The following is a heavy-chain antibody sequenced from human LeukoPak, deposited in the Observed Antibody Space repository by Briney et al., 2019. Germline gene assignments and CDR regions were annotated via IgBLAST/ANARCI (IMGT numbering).Heavy chain of an antibody. Sequence: PSETLSLTCTVSGGSISSYYWSWIRQPPGKGLEWIGEINHSGSTNYNPSLKSRVTISVDTSKNQFSLKLSSVTAADTAVYYCARGPLGYCSSTSCLRFDPWGQGTLVTVSS. V-gene: IGHV4-34*01. CDR1: GGSISSYY. CDR3: ARGPLGYCSSTSCLRFDP. D-gene: IGHD2-2*01. J-gene: IGHJ5*02. CDR2: INHSGST.